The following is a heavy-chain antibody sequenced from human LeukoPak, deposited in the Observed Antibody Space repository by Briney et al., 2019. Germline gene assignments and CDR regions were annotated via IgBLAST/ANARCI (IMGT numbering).Heavy chain of an antibody. CDR2: INHSGST. Sequence: PSETLSLTCAVYGGSFSGYYWSWIRQPPGKGLEWIGEINHSGSTNYNPSLKSRVTISVDTSKNQFSLKLSSVTAADTAVYYCASGHRWTGMYYFVYWGQGTLVTVSS. CDR1: GGSFSGYY. CDR3: ASGHRWTGMYYFVY. D-gene: IGHD1-14*01. V-gene: IGHV4-34*01. J-gene: IGHJ4*02.